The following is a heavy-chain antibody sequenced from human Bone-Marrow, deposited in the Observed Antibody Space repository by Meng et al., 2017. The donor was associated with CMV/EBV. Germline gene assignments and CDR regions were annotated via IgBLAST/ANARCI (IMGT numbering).Heavy chain of an antibody. V-gene: IGHV1-18*01. CDR2: ISAYNGNT. Sequence: ASVKVSCKASGYTFTSYGISWVRQAPGQGLEWMGWISAYNGNTNYAQKLQGRVTMTTDTSTSTAYMELRSLRSDETAVYYCAVAVAGYYYYGMDVWGQGTTVTVSS. J-gene: IGHJ6*02. D-gene: IGHD6-19*01. CDR1: GYTFTSYG. CDR3: AVAVAGYYYYGMDV.